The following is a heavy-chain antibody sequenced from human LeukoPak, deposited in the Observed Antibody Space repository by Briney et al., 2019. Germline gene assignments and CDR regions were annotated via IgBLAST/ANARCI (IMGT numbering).Heavy chain of an antibody. Sequence: RGSLRLSCAASAFSLTNAWMKWVRQAPGKGLEWVGRIQSKDAGGATEYAAPVKGRFTISRDESQNMLFPQMDNLNTEDTGVYYCSAGHYGNLWGQGTLVTVSS. CDR2: IQSKDAGGAT. V-gene: IGHV3-15*07. CDR1: AFSLTNAW. J-gene: IGHJ5*02. CDR3: SAGHYGNL. D-gene: IGHD3-16*01.